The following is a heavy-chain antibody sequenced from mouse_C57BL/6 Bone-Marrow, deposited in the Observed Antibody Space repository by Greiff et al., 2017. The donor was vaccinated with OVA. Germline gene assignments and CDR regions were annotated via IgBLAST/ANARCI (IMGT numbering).Heavy chain of an antibody. CDR1: GFTFSSYA. V-gene: IGHV5-4*01. Sequence: EVQLVESGGGLVKPGGSLKLSCAASGFTFSSYAMSWVRQTPEKRLEWVATISDGGSYTYYPDNVKGRFTISRDNAKNNLYLQMSHLKSEDTAMYYCARANYGSSYFHWYVDVWGTGTTVTVSS. D-gene: IGHD1-1*01. CDR3: ARANYGSSYFHWYVDV. CDR2: ISDGGSYT. J-gene: IGHJ1*03.